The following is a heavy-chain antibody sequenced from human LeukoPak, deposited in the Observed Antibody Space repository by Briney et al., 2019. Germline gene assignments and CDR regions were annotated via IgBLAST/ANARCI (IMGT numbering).Heavy chain of an antibody. J-gene: IGHJ3*02. CDR2: ITTSSGYV. Sequence: GGSLRLSCAASGFTFTTYTMNWVRQAPGKGLEWVSAITTSSGYVYQADSLRGRFTISRDNAKNSLYLQMNSPRVEDTAVYYCARGNAGGNDAFDIWGQGTMVTVSS. CDR3: ARGNAGGNDAFDI. V-gene: IGHV3-21*01. CDR1: GFTFTTYT. D-gene: IGHD4-23*01.